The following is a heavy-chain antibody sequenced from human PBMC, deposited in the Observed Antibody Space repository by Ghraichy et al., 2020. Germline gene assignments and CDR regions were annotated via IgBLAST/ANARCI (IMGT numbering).Heavy chain of an antibody. CDR1: GGTFSSYA. Sequence: SVKVSCKASGGTFSSYAISWVRQAPGQGLEWMGGIIPIFGTANYAQKFQGRVTITADESTSTAYMELSSLRSEDTAVYYCARDGSMVRGLYGMDVWGQGTTVTVSS. CDR3: ARDGSMVRGLYGMDV. D-gene: IGHD3-10*01. V-gene: IGHV1-69*13. CDR2: IIPIFGTA. J-gene: IGHJ6*02.